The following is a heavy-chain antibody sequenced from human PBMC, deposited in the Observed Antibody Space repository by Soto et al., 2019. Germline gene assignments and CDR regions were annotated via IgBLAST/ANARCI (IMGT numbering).Heavy chain of an antibody. V-gene: IGHV1-69*02. CDR3: AAADYDFWSGSGYYGMDV. Sequence: GASVKVSCKASGGTFSSYTISWVRQAPGQGLEWMGRIIPILGIANYAQKFQGRVTITGDKSTSTAYMEMSSLRSEDTAVYYCAAADYDFWSGSGYYGMDVWGQGTTVTVSS. J-gene: IGHJ6*02. CDR1: GGTFSSYT. D-gene: IGHD3-3*01. CDR2: IIPILGIA.